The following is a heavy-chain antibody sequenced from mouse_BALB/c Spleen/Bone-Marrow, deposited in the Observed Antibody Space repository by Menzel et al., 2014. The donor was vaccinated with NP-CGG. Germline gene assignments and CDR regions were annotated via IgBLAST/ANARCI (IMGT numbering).Heavy chain of an antibody. CDR3: ARGDSSGYDYAMDY. CDR1: GYSITSGYY. D-gene: IGHD3-2*01. J-gene: IGHJ4*01. CDR2: ISYDGSN. Sequence: ESGPGLVKPSQSLSLTCSVTGYSITSGYYWNWIRQFPGNKLEWMGYISYDGSNNYNPSLKNRISITRDTSKNQFFLKVNSVTTEDTATYYCARGDSSGYDYAMDYWGQGTSVTVSS. V-gene: IGHV3-6*02.